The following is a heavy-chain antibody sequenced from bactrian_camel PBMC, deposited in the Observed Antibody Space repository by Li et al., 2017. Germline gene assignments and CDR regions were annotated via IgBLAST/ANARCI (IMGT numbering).Heavy chain of an antibody. CDR1: PTSYSSRT. CDR3: AINPDYGYCSDGAWAYTR. CDR2: IYTGGGST. Sequence: VQLVESGGGSVQAGGSLKLSCAASPTSYSSRTMAWFRQGPGKEREGVAAIYTGGGSTIYADSVKGRFTISKDNVKNTVFLQMNNLKPEDTAMYVCAINPDYGYCSDGAWAYTRWGQGTQVTVS. D-gene: IGHD5*01. V-gene: IGHV3S54*01. J-gene: IGHJ4*01.